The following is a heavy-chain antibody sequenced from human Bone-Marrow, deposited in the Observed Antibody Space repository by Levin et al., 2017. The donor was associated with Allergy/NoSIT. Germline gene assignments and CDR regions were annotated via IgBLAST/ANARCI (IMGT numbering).Heavy chain of an antibody. Sequence: LSLPCAASGFTFRNSGMHWVRPAPGKGLEWVAGFSYDGVNKYYTDSVKGRFTISRDNSKNTLSLQMNSLRAEDTAVYYCAKEVNPSHEAFDIWGQGTMVTVSS. CDR2: FSYDGVNK. CDR3: AKEVNPSHEAFDI. D-gene: IGHD4-23*01. CDR1: GFTFRNSG. J-gene: IGHJ3*02. V-gene: IGHV3-30*18.